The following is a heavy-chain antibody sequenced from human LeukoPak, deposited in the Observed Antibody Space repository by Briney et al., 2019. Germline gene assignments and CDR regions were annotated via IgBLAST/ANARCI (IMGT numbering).Heavy chain of an antibody. CDR1: GFTFSRYS. D-gene: IGHD1-26*01. CDR2: INSDSSLM. J-gene: IGHJ4*02. V-gene: IGHV3-21*01. Sequence: GGSLRLSCAASGFTFSRYSMNWVRQAPGKGLEWVSSINSDSSLMFYAESVKGRFTISRDNARNSLYLQMNSLRAEDTAVYYCARDGRSGNFDEWGQGTLVSVSS. CDR3: ARDGRSGNFDE.